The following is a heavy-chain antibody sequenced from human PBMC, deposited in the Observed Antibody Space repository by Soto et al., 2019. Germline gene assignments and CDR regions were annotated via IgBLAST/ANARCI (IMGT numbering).Heavy chain of an antibody. CDR1: GFTFDDYA. D-gene: IGHD2-15*01. CDR2: ISWNSGSI. CDR3: AKDIYYGGYCSGGSCYGGAFDI. J-gene: IGHJ3*02. V-gene: IGHV3-9*01. Sequence: GGSLRLSCAASGFTFDDYAMHWVRQAPGKGLEWVSGISWNSGSIGYADSVKGRFTISRDNAKNSLYLQMNSLRAEDTALYYCAKDIYYGGYCSGGSCYGGAFDIWGQGTMVTVSS.